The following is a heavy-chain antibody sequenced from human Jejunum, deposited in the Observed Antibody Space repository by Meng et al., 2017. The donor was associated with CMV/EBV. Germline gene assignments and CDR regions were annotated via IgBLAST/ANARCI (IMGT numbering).Heavy chain of an antibody. J-gene: IGHJ4*02. CDR3: TTDPGYCSSSDCPRGDY. CDR2: IKSQADHGTT. Sequence: NTGMSWVRQAPGKGLEWVGRIKSQADHGTTDYAAPVKGRFTISRDDSKNTLFLQMDSLKSEDIAVYYCTTDPGYCSSSDCPRGDYWGQGTLVTVSS. D-gene: IGHD2-2*01. V-gene: IGHV3-15*01. CDR1: NTG.